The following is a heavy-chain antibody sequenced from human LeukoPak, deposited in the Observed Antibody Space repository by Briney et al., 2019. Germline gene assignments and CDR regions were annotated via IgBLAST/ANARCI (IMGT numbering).Heavy chain of an antibody. CDR3: TRPYYDYLTGYYSDY. CDR2: LGSTAYGGAT. Sequence: GGSLRLSCTTSGFTFSNYPMSWVRQAPGKGLEWLALLGSTAYGGATKYAASVKGRFTISRDDSKSIAYLQMNSLKTEDTAVYYCTRPYYDYLTGYYSDYWGQGTLVTVSS. D-gene: IGHD3-9*01. V-gene: IGHV3-49*04. CDR1: GFTFSNYP. J-gene: IGHJ4*02.